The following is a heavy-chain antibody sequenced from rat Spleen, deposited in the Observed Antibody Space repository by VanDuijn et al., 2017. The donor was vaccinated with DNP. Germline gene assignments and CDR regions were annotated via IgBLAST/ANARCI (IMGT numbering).Heavy chain of an antibody. CDR1: GFNFNDYW. Sequence: EVKLVESGGGLVQPGRSLKLSCAASGFNFNDYWMGWVRQAPGKGLEWIGEIDKDSSIINYTPSLKDKFTISRDNAQNTLYLQMSKLGAEDTAIYYCVRHEYQAFDYWGQGVMVTVSS. V-gene: IGHV4-2*01. CDR3: VRHEYQAFDY. J-gene: IGHJ2*01. CDR2: IDKDSSII.